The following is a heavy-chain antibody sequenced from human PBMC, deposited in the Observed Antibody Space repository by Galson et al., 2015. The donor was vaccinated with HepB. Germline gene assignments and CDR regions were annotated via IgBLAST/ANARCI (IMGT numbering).Heavy chain of an antibody. D-gene: IGHD6-13*01. Sequence: SVKVSCKASGFTFTSSAMQWVRQARGQRLEWIGWIVVGSGNTNYAQKFQERVTITRDMSTSTAYMELSSLRSEDTAVYYCAARGAAADKIFDYWGQGTLVTVSS. CDR3: AARGAAADKIFDY. CDR2: IVVGSGNT. V-gene: IGHV1-58*02. CDR1: GFTFTSSA. J-gene: IGHJ4*02.